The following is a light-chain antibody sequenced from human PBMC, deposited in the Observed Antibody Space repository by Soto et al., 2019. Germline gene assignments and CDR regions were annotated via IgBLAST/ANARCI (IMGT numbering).Light chain of an antibody. J-gene: IGLJ1*01. V-gene: IGLV2-11*01. CDR3: CSYAGSSTYL. CDR1: SSDVGSYSR. CDR2: DVT. Sequence: QSALTQPHSVSGSPGQSVTISCTGTSSDVGSYSRVSWYQQHPGRAPKLIIYDVTKRPSGVPGRFSASKSGNTASLTISGLQAEDEADYYCCSYAGSSTYLFGTGTKVTV.